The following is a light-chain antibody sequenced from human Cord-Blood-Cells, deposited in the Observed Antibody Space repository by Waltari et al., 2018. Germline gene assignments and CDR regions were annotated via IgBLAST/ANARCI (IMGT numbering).Light chain of an antibody. CDR3: QQYYSYPRT. CDR2: AAS. Sequence: AIRMTQSPSSLSASTGDRVTITCRASQGISSYLAWHQQKPGKAPKLLIYAASTLQSGVPSRFIGSGSGTDFTLTISCLQSEDFATYYCQQYYSYPRTFGQGTKVEIK. J-gene: IGKJ1*01. CDR1: QGISSY. V-gene: IGKV1-8*01.